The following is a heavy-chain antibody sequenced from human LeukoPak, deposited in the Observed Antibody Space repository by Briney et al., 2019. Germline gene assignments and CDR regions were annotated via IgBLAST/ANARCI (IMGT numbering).Heavy chain of an antibody. V-gene: IGHV1-18*01. J-gene: IGHJ6*02. CDR3: ARVPPRAAAAGIDAYYYYGMDV. D-gene: IGHD6-13*01. CDR2: ISAYNGNT. Sequence: ASVKVSCKASGYTFTSYGISWVRQAPGQGLEWMGWISAYNGNTNYAQKLQGRVTMTTDTSTSTAYMELRSLRSDDTAVYYCARVPPRAAAAGIDAYYYYGMDVWGQGTTVTVSS. CDR1: GYTFTSYG.